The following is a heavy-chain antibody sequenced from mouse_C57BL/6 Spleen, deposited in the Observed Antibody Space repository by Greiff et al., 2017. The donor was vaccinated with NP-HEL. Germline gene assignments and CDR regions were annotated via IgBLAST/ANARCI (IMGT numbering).Heavy chain of an antibody. V-gene: IGHV1-22*01. CDR3: ARSGGSHWYFDV. Sequence: VQLQQSGPELVKPGASVKMSCKASGYTFTDYNMHWVKQSHGKSLEWIGYINPNNGGTSYNQKFKGKATLTVDKSSSTAYMELRSLTSEDSAVYYCARSGGSHWYFDVWGTGTTVTVSS. CDR2: INPNNGGT. CDR1: GYTFTDYN. D-gene: IGHD1-1*01. J-gene: IGHJ1*03.